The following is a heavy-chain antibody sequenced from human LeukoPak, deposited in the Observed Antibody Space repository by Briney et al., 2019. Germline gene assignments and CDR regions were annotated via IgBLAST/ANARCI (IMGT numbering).Heavy chain of an antibody. D-gene: IGHD3-16*02. CDR3: AKFSITFGGVIVMYFDY. CDR1: GFTFSSYA. Sequence: PGGSLRLSCAASGFTFSSYAMSWVRQAPGKGLEWVAVISYDGSNKYYADSVGGRFTISRDNSKNTLYLQMNSLRAEDTAVYYCAKFSITFGGVIVMYFDYWGQGTLVTVSS. V-gene: IGHV3-30*18. J-gene: IGHJ4*02. CDR2: ISYDGSNK.